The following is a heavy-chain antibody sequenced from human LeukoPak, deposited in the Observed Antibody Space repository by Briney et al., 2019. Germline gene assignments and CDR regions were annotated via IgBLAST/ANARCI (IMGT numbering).Heavy chain of an antibody. Sequence: GGSLRLSCAASGFTFSSFAMSWVRQAPEKGLEWVSAVSVSGDISYYADSVKGRFTISRDDSKNTLFLQMNSLRAEDTAVYYCATGYSDSLRSPLDSWGQGTLVTVSS. CDR1: GFTFSSFA. V-gene: IGHV3-23*01. D-gene: IGHD3-22*01. CDR2: VSVSGDIS. CDR3: ATGYSDSLRSPLDS. J-gene: IGHJ5*01.